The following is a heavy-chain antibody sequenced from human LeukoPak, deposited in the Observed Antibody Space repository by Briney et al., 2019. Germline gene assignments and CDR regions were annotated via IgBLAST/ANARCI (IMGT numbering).Heavy chain of an antibody. Sequence: ASVKVSCKASGYTFTSYYMHWVRQAPGQGPEWMGIINPRGGSTDYAQKFQGRVTMTSDTSTSTVYMELNSLTSDDTAVYFCARVGISAATADYWGQGTMVTVSS. CDR1: GYTFTSYY. V-gene: IGHV1-46*01. D-gene: IGHD6-25*01. J-gene: IGHJ3*01. CDR3: ARVGISAATADY. CDR2: INPRGGST.